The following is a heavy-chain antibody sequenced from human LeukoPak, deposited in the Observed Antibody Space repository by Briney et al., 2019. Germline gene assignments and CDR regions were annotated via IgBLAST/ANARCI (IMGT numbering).Heavy chain of an antibody. Sequence: SQTLSLTCTVSGGSISSGDYYWSWIRQPPGKGLEWIGYIYYSGSTYYNPSLKSRVTISVDTSKNQFSLKLSSVTAADTAVYYCARMTTVTRNFDYWGQGTLVTASS. CDR2: IYYSGST. CDR1: GGSISSGDYY. J-gene: IGHJ4*02. CDR3: ARMTTVTRNFDY. D-gene: IGHD4-11*01. V-gene: IGHV4-30-4*01.